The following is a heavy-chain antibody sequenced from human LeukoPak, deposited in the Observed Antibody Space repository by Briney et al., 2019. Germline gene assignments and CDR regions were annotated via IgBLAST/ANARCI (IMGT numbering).Heavy chain of an antibody. J-gene: IGHJ4*02. D-gene: IGHD6-19*01. CDR3: AKVLRSSMEIDY. V-gene: IGHV3-23*01. Sequence: GGSLRLSCAASGFTFSSYAMSWVRQAPGKGLEWASAISGSGGSTYYADSVKGRFTISRDNSKNTLYLQMNSLRAEDTAVYYCAKVLRSSMEIDYWGQGTLVTVSS. CDR1: GFTFSSYA. CDR2: ISGSGGST.